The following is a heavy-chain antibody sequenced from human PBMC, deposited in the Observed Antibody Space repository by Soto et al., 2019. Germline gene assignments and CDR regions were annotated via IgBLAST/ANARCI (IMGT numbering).Heavy chain of an antibody. CDR2: IDPSDSYT. V-gene: IGHV5-10-1*01. D-gene: IGHD1-7*01. CDR3: ARLRHITGTCGWFDP. Sequence: PGESLKISCKGSGYSFTSYWISWVRQMPGKGLEWMGRIDPSDSYTNYSPSFQGHVTISADKSISTAYLQWSSLKASDTAMYYCARLRHITGTCGWFDPWGQGTLVTVSS. J-gene: IGHJ5*02. CDR1: GYSFTSYW.